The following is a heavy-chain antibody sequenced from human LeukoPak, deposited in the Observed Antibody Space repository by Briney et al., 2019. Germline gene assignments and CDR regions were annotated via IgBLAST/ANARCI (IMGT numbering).Heavy chain of an antibody. CDR2: MSPNSGNT. CDR3: ASAIWDYDILTGYYMLHY. Sequence: ASVKVSCKTSGYTFTNYDINWVRQATGQGFEWMGWMSPNSGNTGYAQKFQGRVTITADESTGTAYMELRSLRSEDTAVYYCASAIWDYDILTGYYMLHYWGQGTLVTVSS. D-gene: IGHD3-9*01. CDR1: GYTFTNYD. J-gene: IGHJ4*02. V-gene: IGHV1-8*01.